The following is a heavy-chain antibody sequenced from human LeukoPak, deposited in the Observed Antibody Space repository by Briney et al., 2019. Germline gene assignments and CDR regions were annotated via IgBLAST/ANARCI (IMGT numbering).Heavy chain of an antibody. Sequence: GGSLRLSCAASGFTFSSYAMHWVRQAPGKGLEWVAVISYDGSNKYYADSVKGRFTISRDNSKNTLYLQMNSLRAEDTAVYYCARGAEDYGDYEEDAFDIWGQGTMVTVSS. CDR3: ARGAEDYGDYEEDAFDI. J-gene: IGHJ3*02. D-gene: IGHD4-17*01. V-gene: IGHV3-30-3*01. CDR2: ISYDGSNK. CDR1: GFTFSSYA.